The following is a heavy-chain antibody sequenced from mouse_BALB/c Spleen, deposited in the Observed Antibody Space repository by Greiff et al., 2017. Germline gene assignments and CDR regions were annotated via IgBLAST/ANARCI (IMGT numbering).Heavy chain of an antibody. CDR2: IWAGGST. CDR3: AGYYKYCAMDY. Sequence: VMLVESGPGLVAPSQSLSITCTVSGFSLTSYGVHWVRQPPGKGLEWLGVIWAGGSTNYNSALMSRLSISKDNTKSQVFLRMNSLQTDDTAMYYCAGYYKYCAMDYWGQGTSVTVSS. D-gene: IGHD2-12*01. CDR1: GFSLTSYG. V-gene: IGHV2-9*02. J-gene: IGHJ4*01.